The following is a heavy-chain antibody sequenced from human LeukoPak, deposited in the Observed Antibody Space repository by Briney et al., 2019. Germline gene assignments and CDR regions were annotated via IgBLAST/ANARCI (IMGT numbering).Heavy chain of an antibody. V-gene: IGHV3-15*01. J-gene: IGHJ4*02. D-gene: IGHD4/OR15-4a*01. CDR1: GLTFSKAW. CDR2: IKSKTDGGTT. CDR3: TTYGGWYFDN. Sequence: RPGGSLRLSCAASGLTFSKAWVSWVRQAPGKGLGWGGLIKSKTDGGTTDYAAPVEGRFTISRDDSRNTLYLQMNSLKIEDSGVYYCTTYGGWYFDNWDQGTLVTVSS.